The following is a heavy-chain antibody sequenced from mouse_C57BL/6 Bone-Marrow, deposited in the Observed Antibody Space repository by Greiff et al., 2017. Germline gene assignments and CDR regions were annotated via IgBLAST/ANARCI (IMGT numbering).Heavy chain of an antibody. CDR1: GISITTGNYR. D-gene: IGHD1-1*01. V-gene: IGHV3-5*01. J-gene: IGHJ1*03. CDR2: IYYSGTI. Sequence: EVQVVESGPGLVKPSQTVFLTCTVTGISITTGNYRWSWIRQFQGNKLEWIGYIYYSGTITYNQSLTSRTTITRDTPKNPFFLEMNSLTAEDTATYYCARFSLYYYGSSYDWYFDVWGTGTTVTVSS. CDR3: ARFSLYYYGSSYDWYFDV.